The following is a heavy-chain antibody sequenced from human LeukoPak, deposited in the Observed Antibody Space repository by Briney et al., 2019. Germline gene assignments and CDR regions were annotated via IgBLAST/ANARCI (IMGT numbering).Heavy chain of an antibody. CDR3: ARGLLWFGESPYGKDV. D-gene: IGHD3-10*01. Sequence: GESLKISCKGSGYSFTSYWITWVRQMPGKGLEWMGRIDPSDSYTNYSPSFQGHVTISADKSISTAYLQWSSLKASDTAMYYCARGLLWFGESPYGKDVWGQGTTVTVSS. J-gene: IGHJ6*02. V-gene: IGHV5-10-1*01. CDR1: GYSFTSYW. CDR2: IDPSDSYT.